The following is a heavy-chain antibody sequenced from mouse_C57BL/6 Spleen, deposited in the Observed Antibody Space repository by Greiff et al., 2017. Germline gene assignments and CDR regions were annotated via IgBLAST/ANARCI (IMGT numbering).Heavy chain of an antibody. Sequence: VQLQQPGAELVKPGASVKLSCKASGYTFTSYWMHWVKQRPGQGLEWIGMIHPNSGSTNYNEKFKSKATLTVDKSSSTAYMQLSSLTSEDSAVYYCARSPIYYGNHYAMDYWGQGTSVTVSS. CDR2: IHPNSGST. J-gene: IGHJ4*01. D-gene: IGHD2-1*01. CDR3: ARSPIYYGNHYAMDY. CDR1: GYTFTSYW. V-gene: IGHV1-64*01.